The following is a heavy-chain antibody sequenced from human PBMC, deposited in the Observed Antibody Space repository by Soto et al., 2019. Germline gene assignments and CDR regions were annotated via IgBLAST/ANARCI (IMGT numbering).Heavy chain of an antibody. V-gene: IGHV4-30-4*01. CDR2: IYYSGST. CDR3: ARYSGYEGLRFDP. J-gene: IGHJ5*02. Sequence: QVQLQESGPGLVKPSQTLSLTCTVSGGSISSGDYYWSWIRQPPGKGLEWIGYIYYSGSTYYNPSLKSRVTISVDTAKNQFSLNLSSVTAAYTAVYYCARYSGYEGLRFDPWGQGTLVTVSS. CDR1: GGSISSGDYY. D-gene: IGHD5-12*01.